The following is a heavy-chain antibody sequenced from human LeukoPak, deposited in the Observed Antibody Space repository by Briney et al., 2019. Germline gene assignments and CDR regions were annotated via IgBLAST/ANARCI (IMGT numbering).Heavy chain of an antibody. J-gene: IGHJ5*02. CDR3: AKGNYYDSSAYNCFDP. CDR1: GFTFSSCG. Sequence: GGSLRLSCAASGFTFSSCGMHWGRQAPGKGLGWVAFIRYDGSNKYYADSVKGRFTISRDNSKNTLYLQMNSLRAEDTAVYYCAKGNYYDSSAYNCFDPWGQGTLVTASS. V-gene: IGHV3-30*02. CDR2: IRYDGSNK. D-gene: IGHD3-22*01.